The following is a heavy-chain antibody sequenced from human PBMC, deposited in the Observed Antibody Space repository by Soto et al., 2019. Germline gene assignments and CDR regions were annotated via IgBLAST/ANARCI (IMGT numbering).Heavy chain of an antibody. D-gene: IGHD2-21*02. CDR2: IYHSGST. J-gene: IGHJ5*02. V-gene: IGHV4-30-2*01. Sequence: SETLSLTCAVSGGSISSGGYSWSWIRQPPGKGLEWIGYIYHSGSTYYNPSLKSRVTISVDTSKNQFSLKLSSVTAADTAVYYCARHPSDFWFDPWGQGTLVTVSS. CDR1: GGSISSGGYS. CDR3: ARHPSDFWFDP.